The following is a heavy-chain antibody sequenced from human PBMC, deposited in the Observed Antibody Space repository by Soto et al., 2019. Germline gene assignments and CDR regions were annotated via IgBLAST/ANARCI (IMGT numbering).Heavy chain of an antibody. V-gene: IGHV4-59*01. D-gene: IGHD6-19*01. CDR1: GGSISSYY. CDR3: ARGRTVAGLDY. Sequence: QVQLQESGPGLVKPSETLSLTCTVSGGSISSYYWSWIRQPPGKGLEWIGYIYYSGRTNYNPTLKGRVTISVDTSQNQFSLKLSSVTAADTAVYYCARGRTVAGLDYWGQGTLVTVSS. CDR2: IYYSGRT. J-gene: IGHJ4*02.